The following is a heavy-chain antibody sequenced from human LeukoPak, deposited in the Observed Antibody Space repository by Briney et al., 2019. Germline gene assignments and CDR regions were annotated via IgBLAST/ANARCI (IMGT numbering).Heavy chain of an antibody. Sequence: GRSLRLSCAASGFTFDDYALHWVPQAPGKGLEWISGITWNTDTLGYADFVMRRFTISRDNPKNRLYLQMNSLSAEDTALYYCAKGISVGATAYYFDSWGQGTLVTVSS. D-gene: IGHD1-26*01. J-gene: IGHJ4*02. CDR2: ITWNTDTL. CDR1: GFTFDDYA. CDR3: AKGISVGATAYYFDS. V-gene: IGHV3-9*01.